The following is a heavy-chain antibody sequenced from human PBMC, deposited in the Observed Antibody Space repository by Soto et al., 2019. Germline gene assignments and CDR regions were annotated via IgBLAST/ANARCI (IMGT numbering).Heavy chain of an antibody. CDR1: GGSFSGYY. D-gene: IGHD6-6*01. CDR2: INHSGST. Sequence: PSETLSLTCAVYGGSFSGYYWSWIRQPPGKGLEWIGEINHSGSTNYNPSLKSRVTISVDTSKNQFSLKLSSVTAADTAVYYCARSIAALRTFDYWGQGTLVTVSS. J-gene: IGHJ4*02. V-gene: IGHV4-34*01. CDR3: ARSIAALRTFDY.